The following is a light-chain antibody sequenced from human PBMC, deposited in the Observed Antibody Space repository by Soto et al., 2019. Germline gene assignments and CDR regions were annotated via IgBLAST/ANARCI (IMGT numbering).Light chain of an antibody. J-gene: IGKJ1*01. Sequence: EKVLTQSPGTLSLSPGERATLSCSASQSVSNSYLAWYQQKPGQAPRLLISGASTRATGIPDRFRGGGSGTDFTLNMNSLEPEDFAVYYCQQYVRAPPSWTFGRGPTVEI. CDR2: GAS. CDR3: QQYVRAPPSWT. CDR1: QSVSNSY. V-gene: IGKV3-20*01.